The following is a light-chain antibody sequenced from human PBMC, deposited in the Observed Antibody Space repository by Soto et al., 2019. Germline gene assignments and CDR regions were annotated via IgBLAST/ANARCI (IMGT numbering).Light chain of an antibody. CDR1: QSISSN. J-gene: IGKJ1*01. CDR2: CAS. Sequence: EIVVSKSPVTLSLSPGERATLSCRASQSISSNLSWYQQKRCQAPILLIYCASTSATCIPSRFSGSGSGTEFTLTISCFQSEDGALYCCQLYTCRPKPFAQGTKVDI. V-gene: IGKV3-15*01. CDR3: QLYTCRPKP.